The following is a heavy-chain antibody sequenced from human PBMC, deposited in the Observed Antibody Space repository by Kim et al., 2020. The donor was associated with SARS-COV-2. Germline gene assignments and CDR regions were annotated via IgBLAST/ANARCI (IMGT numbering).Heavy chain of an antibody. V-gene: IGHV4-39*01. CDR2: IYYSGST. Sequence: SETLSLTCTVSGGSISSSSYYWGWIRQPPGKGLEWIGSIYYSGSTYYNSSLKSRVTISVDTSKNQFSLKLSSVTAADTAVYYCARLTKTPGIAVAGTGGYWGQGTLVTVSS. CDR3: ARLTKTPGIAVAGTGGY. D-gene: IGHD6-19*01. CDR1: GGSISSSSYY. J-gene: IGHJ4*02.